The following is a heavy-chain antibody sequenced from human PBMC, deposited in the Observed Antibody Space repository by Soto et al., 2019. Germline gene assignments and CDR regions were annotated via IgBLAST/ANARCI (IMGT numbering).Heavy chain of an antibody. CDR1: GGSFSGYY. V-gene: IGHV4-34*01. D-gene: IGHD6-13*01. J-gene: IGHJ6*02. CDR3: VRASSSWYYYYGMDV. Sequence: PSETLSLTCAVYGGSFSGYYWSWIRQPPGKGLEWIGEINHSGSTNYNPSLKSRVTISVDTSKNQFSLKLSSVTAADTAVYYCVRASSSWYYYYGMDVWGQGTTVTVSS. CDR2: INHSGST.